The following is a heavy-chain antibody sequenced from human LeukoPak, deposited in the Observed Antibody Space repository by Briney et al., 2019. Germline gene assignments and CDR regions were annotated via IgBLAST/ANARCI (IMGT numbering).Heavy chain of an antibody. J-gene: IGHJ3*02. CDR1: GFTFSSYG. Sequence: PGGSLRLSCAASGFTFSSYGMSWVRQAPGKGLEWVAVISYDGSNKYYADSVKGRFTISRDNSKNTLYLQMNSLRAEDTAVYYCAKEAVRYCSGGSCRHAFDIWGQGTMVTVSS. CDR3: AKEAVRYCSGGSCRHAFDI. CDR2: ISYDGSNK. D-gene: IGHD2-15*01. V-gene: IGHV3-30*18.